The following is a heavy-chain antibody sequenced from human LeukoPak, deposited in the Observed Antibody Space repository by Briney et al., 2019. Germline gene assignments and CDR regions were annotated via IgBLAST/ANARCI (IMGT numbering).Heavy chain of an antibody. Sequence: TSETLSLTCTVSGGSISSSSYYWGWIRQPPGKGLEWIGEINHSGSTNYNPSLKSRVTISVDTSKNQFSLKLSSVTAADTAVYYCARGLVDFWSGYYTRLGAYYMDVWGKGTTVTVSS. CDR1: GGSISSSSYY. CDR3: ARGLVDFWSGYYTRLGAYYMDV. D-gene: IGHD3-3*01. J-gene: IGHJ6*03. V-gene: IGHV4-39*07. CDR2: INHSGST.